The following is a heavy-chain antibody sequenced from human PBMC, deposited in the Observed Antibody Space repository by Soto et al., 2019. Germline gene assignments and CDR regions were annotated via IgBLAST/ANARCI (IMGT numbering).Heavy chain of an antibody. V-gene: IGHV4-30-4*01. J-gene: IGHJ4*02. CDR3: ARDRARGLLWYQEL. CDR1: GGPIVSGDHY. CDR2: IYFTGTT. Sequence: QVQLQESGPGLVKPSQTLSLTCTVSGGPIVSGDHYWSWLRQSPGKGLEWIGYIYFTGTTNYNPSLQSRVSISVDTSTNQFSLILNSVTVADTAVYYCARDRARGLLWYQELWGQGSLVTVSA. D-gene: IGHD2-21*01.